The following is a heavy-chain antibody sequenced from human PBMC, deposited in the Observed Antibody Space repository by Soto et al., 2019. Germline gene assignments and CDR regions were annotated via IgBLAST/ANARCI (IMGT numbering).Heavy chain of an antibody. CDR1: GGSISSSSYY. CDR3: ARQLRFLEWRYGWFEP. J-gene: IGHJ5*02. CDR2: IYYSGST. V-gene: IGHV4-39*01. D-gene: IGHD3-3*01. Sequence: SETLSLTCTVSGGSISSSSYYWGWIRQPPGKGLEWIGSIYYSGSTYYNPSLKSRVTISVDTSKNQFSLKLSSVTAADTAVYYCARQLRFLEWRYGWFEPWGQGTLVTVSS.